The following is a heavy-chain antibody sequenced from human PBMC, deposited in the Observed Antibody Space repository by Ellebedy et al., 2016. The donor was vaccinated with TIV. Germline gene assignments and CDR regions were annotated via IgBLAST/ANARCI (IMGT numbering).Heavy chain of an antibody. J-gene: IGHJ4*02. CDR1: GYIFTTYG. CDR3: ARDGDSAYYDPLTGYPTLDY. CDR2: VSAHNGKT. D-gene: IGHD3-3*01. Sequence: ASVKVSCKASGYIFTTYGITWLRQAPGQRLEWMGWVSAHNGKTDYAQKLQGRATLTIDTATSTVYLELRRLRSDDTAVYYCARDGDSAYYDPLTGYPTLDYWGQGTLVTVSS. V-gene: IGHV1-18*04.